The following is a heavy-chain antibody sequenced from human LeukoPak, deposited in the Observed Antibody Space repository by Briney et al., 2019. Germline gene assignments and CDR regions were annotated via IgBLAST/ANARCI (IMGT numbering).Heavy chain of an antibody. Sequence: PSETLSLTCAVYGGSFSGYYWSWIRQPPGKGLEWIGEINHSGSTNYNPSLKSRVTISVDTSKNQFSLKLSSVTAADTAVYYCARGHYDSSGYYPWGQGTLVTVSS. CDR3: ARGHYDSSGYYP. J-gene: IGHJ5*02. CDR2: INHSGST. V-gene: IGHV4-34*01. CDR1: GGSFSGYY. D-gene: IGHD3-22*01.